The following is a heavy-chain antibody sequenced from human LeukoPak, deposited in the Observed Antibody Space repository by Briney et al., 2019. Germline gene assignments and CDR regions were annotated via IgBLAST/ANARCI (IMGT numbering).Heavy chain of an antibody. J-gene: IGHJ3*02. Sequence: SETLSLTCIVSGGFINNYYWSWIRQPPGKGLEWIGYIHSSGSTHYNPSLKSRVTISLDTPKSQFSLKLSSVTAADTAVYYCARGGMLPFSYSSSWYAFDIWGQGTMVTVSS. D-gene: IGHD6-13*01. CDR3: ARGGMLPFSYSSSWYAFDI. V-gene: IGHV4-59*01. CDR1: GGFINNYY. CDR2: IHSSGST.